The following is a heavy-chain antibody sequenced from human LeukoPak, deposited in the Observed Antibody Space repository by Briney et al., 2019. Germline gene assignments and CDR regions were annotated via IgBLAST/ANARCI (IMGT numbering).Heavy chain of an antibody. CDR2: IRNKAHIYAT. CDR1: GFTFSDSA. CDR3: ARRAGAYSHPYDY. D-gene: IGHD4/OR15-4a*01. V-gene: IGHV3-73*01. J-gene: IGHJ4*02. Sequence: GGSLRLSCAASGFTFSDSAIHWVRQASGKGLEWVGRIRNKAHIYATSYAASVKGRFTFSRDDSKNTAYLQMNSLRAEDTAVYYCARRAGAYSHPYDYWGQGTLVTVSS.